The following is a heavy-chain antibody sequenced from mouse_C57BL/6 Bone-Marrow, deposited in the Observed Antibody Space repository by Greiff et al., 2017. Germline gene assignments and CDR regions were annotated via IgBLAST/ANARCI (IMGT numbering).Heavy chain of an antibody. V-gene: IGHV1-19*01. CDR2: INPYNGGT. J-gene: IGHJ2*01. CDR3: ARPPYYYGSTYYFDY. D-gene: IGHD1-1*01. Sequence: EVQLQQSGPVLVKPGASVKMSCKASGYTFTDYYMNWVKQSHGKSLEWIGVINPYNGGTSYTQKFKGKATLTVDTSSSTAYMELNSLTSEDSAVYYCARPPYYYGSTYYFDYWGQGTTLTVSS. CDR1: GYTFTDYY.